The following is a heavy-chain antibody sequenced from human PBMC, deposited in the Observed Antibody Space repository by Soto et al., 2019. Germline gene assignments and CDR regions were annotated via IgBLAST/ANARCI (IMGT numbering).Heavy chain of an antibody. J-gene: IGHJ4*02. Sequence: QVQLVQSGAEVKKPGASVMVSCKASGYTFTTYVTHWVRQAPGRRLEWMGWINAGNGNIKFSQHFQGRVNINRDTSASTAYMELSRLTSDDTAVYYCAIGATGYDYWGQGTLVSVSS. CDR3: AIGATGYDY. CDR1: GYTFTTYV. D-gene: IGHD1-1*01. CDR2: INAGNGNI. V-gene: IGHV1-3*01.